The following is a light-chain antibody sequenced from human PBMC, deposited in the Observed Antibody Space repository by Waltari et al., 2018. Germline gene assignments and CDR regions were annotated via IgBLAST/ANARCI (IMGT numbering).Light chain of an antibody. Sequence: QSALTQPASVSGSPGQSITISCTGTSSDVGGYNYVSWYQQHPGKAPKLRIYDVSNRPSGVSNRSSGSKSGNTASLTISGLQAADEADYYCSSYTSSSTYVVVGGGTKLTVL. CDR1: SSDVGGYNY. CDR3: SSYTSSSTYVV. V-gene: IGLV2-14*03. CDR2: DVS. J-gene: IGLJ2*01.